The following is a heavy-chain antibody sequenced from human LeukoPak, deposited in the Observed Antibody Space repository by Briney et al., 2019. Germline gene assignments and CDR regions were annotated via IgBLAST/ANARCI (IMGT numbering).Heavy chain of an antibody. Sequence: ASVKVSCKASGYTFTGYYMRWVRQAPGQGLEWMAWINPSNGETKYARRFQGRVTLTRDTSINTAYMELSGLRPDDTALYYCARSQFRTTNSGAWGFQPWGQGTLVTVSS. CDR2: INPSNGET. CDR3: ARSQFRTTNSGAWGFQP. CDR1: GYTFTGYY. D-gene: IGHD3-16*01. J-gene: IGHJ1*01. V-gene: IGHV1-2*02.